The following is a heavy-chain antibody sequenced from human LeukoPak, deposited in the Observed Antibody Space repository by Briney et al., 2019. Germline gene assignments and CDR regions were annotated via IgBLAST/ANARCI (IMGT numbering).Heavy chain of an antibody. CDR1: GFTFSSYA. D-gene: IGHD3-10*01. Sequence: GGSLRLSCTASGFTFSSYAMHWVRQAPGKGLEWVAVISYDGSNKYYAESVKGRFTISRDNSKNTLYLQKNSLRAEDAAVYYCSTDLPTYPSVWFGELLSYYYSGMDVWGQGTTVTVSS. J-gene: IGHJ6*02. CDR3: STDLPTYPSVWFGELLSYYYSGMDV. V-gene: IGHV3-30*04. CDR2: ISYDGSNK.